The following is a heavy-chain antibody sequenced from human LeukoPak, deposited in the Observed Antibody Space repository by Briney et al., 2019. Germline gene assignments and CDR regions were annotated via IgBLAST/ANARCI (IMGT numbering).Heavy chain of an antibody. CDR3: AKGIAVTEPNFDY. V-gene: IGHV3-23*01. CDR1: GGSISSYY. D-gene: IGHD6-19*01. CDR2: ISGSGGST. J-gene: IGHJ4*02. Sequence: ETLSLTCTVSGGSISSYYWSWVRQAPGKGLEWVSAISGSGGSTYYADSVKGRFTISRDNSKNTLYLQMNSLRAEDTAVYYCAKGIAVTEPNFDYWGQGTLVTVSS.